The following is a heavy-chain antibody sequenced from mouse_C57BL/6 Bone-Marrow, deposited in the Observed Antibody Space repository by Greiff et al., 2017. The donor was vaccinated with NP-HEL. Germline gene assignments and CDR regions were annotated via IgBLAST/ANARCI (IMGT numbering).Heavy chain of an antibody. CDR2: IYPGDGDT. CDR1: GYAFSSSW. J-gene: IGHJ2*01. Sequence: VKLVESGPELVKPGASVKISCKASGYAFSSSWMNWVKQRPGKGLEWIGRIYPGDGDTNYNGKFKGKATLTADKSSSTAYMQLSSLTSEDSAVYFCARSAYYYGSSPFDYWGQGTTLTVSS. V-gene: IGHV1-82*01. CDR3: ARSAYYYGSSPFDY. D-gene: IGHD1-1*01.